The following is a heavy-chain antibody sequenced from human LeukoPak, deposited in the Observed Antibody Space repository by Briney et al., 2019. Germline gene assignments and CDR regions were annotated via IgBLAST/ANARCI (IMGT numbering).Heavy chain of an antibody. CDR3: ARSLYTGPSAAGDAYYFYYGMDV. V-gene: IGHV4-59*11. D-gene: IGHD6-13*01. J-gene: IGHJ6*02. CDR1: GGSISSHC. Sequence: ASETLSLTCNVSGGSISSHCWSWIRQPPGKGLEWIAYIYYSGSTNYNPSLTSRVTMSVDTSKNQFSLKLTSVTAADTAVYYCARSLYTGPSAAGDAYYFYYGMDVWGQGTTVTVSS. CDR2: IYYSGST.